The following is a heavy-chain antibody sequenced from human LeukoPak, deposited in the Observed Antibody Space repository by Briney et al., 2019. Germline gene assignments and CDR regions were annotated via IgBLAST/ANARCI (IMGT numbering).Heavy chain of an antibody. J-gene: IGHJ4*02. V-gene: IGHV1-69*13. CDR1: GGTFSSYA. CDR2: IIPIFGTA. CDR3: ARESDSSGYYGSSYYFDY. Sequence: SVNVSCKASGGTFSSYAISWVRQAPGQGLEWMGGIIPIFGTANYAQKFQGRVTITADESTSTAYMELSSLRSEDTAVYYCARESDSSGYYGSSYYFDYWGQGTLVTVSS. D-gene: IGHD3-22*01.